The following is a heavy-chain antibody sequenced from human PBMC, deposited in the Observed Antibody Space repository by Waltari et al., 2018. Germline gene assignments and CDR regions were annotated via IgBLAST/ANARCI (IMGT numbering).Heavy chain of an antibody. CDR3: ARDFSGYYDY. D-gene: IGHD3-22*01. J-gene: IGHJ4*02. CDR2: DGSEK. V-gene: IGHV3-7*01. Sequence: DGSEKYYVDSVKGRFTISRDNAKNSLYLQMNSLRAEDTAVYYCARDFSGYYDYWGQGTLVTVSS.